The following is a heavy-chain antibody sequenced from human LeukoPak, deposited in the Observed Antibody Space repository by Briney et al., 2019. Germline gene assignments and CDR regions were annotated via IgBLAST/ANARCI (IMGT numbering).Heavy chain of an antibody. V-gene: IGHV1-2*02. CDR1: GYTFTGYY. J-gene: IGHJ4*02. Sequence: GASVNVSCKASGYTFTGYYLFWARQAPGQGLEWMGWINPNTGDTRYGQKFQGRVTLTRDTSIRTTYMELSSLRSDDTAVYYCARDERFCNGDNHYPDLGYWGQGTLVTVSS. CDR3: ARDERFCNGDNHYPDLGY. CDR2: INPNTGDT. D-gene: IGHD2-15*01.